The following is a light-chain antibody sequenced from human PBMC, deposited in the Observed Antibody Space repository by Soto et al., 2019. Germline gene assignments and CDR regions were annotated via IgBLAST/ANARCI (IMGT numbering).Light chain of an antibody. Sequence: ETVLTQSPGTVSLYPGERATLSCTTSQSVRSNYLAWYQQKPGQAPRLVVYGVFNRATGIPDRFSGSGSGNGLHLTISGLEPEDSAVYYCQHYDGSPRTFGQGTKLEI. CDR2: GVF. J-gene: IGKJ2*01. CDR3: QHYDGSPRT. CDR1: QSVRSNY. V-gene: IGKV3-20*01.